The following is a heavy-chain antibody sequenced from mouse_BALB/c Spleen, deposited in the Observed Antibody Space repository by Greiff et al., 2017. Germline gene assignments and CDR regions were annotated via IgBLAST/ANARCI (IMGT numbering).Heavy chain of an antibody. CDR1: GFTFSSFG. D-gene: IGHD2-14*01. CDR2: ISSGSSTI. J-gene: IGHJ4*01. V-gene: IGHV5-17*02. Sequence: EVQLQQSGGGLVQPGGSRKLSCAASGFTFSSFGMHWVRQAPEKGLEWVAYISSGSSTIYYADTVKGRFTISRDNPKNTLFMQMTSLRSEDTAMYYCARLGYDDDAMDYWGQGTSVTVSS. CDR3: ARLGYDDDAMDY.